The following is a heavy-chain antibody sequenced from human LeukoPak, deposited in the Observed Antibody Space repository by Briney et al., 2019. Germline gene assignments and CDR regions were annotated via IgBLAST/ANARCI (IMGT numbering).Heavy chain of an antibody. Sequence: AGSLRLSCAASGFTFSNTWMAWVRQAPGKGLEWVGNIKQDGSTRHYVDSVKGRFTISRDNAKKSLYLQMDSLRAEDTAVYYCARDQTGSLDYWGQGTLVTVSS. D-gene: IGHD1-26*01. CDR2: IKQDGSTR. CDR1: GFTFSNTW. V-gene: IGHV3-7*01. CDR3: ARDQTGSLDY. J-gene: IGHJ4*02.